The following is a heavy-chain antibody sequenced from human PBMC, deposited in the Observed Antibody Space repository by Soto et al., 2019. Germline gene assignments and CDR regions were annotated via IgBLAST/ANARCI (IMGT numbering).Heavy chain of an antibody. V-gene: IGHV1-18*01. CDR2: ISAYNGNT. CDR3: ASPSIAVAGRFVPDDAFDI. Sequence: ASVKVSCKASGYTFTSYGISWVRQAPGQGLEWMGWISAYNGNTNYAQKLQGRVTMTTDTSTSTAYMELRSLRSDDTAVYYCASPSIAVAGRFVPDDAFDIWGQGTMVTGSS. D-gene: IGHD6-19*01. J-gene: IGHJ3*02. CDR1: GYTFTSYG.